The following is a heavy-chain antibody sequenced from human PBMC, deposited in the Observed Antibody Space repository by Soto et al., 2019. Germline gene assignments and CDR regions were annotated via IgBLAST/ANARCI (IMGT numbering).Heavy chain of an antibody. D-gene: IGHD5-12*01. V-gene: IGHV4-31*03. CDR3: AREEGGGYDHRWFDP. J-gene: IGHJ5*02. Sequence: QVQLQESGPGLVKPSQTLSLTCTVSGGSISSGGYYWSWIRQHPGKGLEWIGYIYYSGSTYYNPSLKSRVTISVDTSKNPFSPKLSSVTAADTAVYYCAREEGGGYDHRWFDPWGQGTLVTVSS. CDR2: IYYSGST. CDR1: GGSISSGGYY.